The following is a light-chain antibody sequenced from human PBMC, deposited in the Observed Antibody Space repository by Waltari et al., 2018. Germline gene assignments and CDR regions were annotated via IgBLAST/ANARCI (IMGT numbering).Light chain of an antibody. CDR1: QSVTRS. Sequence: EIVLTQSPGTLSLSPGERATLSCRAIQSVTRSLAWYQQKTGQATRLLMYGASSRATGSPDRFSGGGSGTDFSLTISRLEPEDFAMYYCQHYVSLPATFGQGTKVEIK. V-gene: IGKV3-20*01. J-gene: IGKJ1*01. CDR2: GAS. CDR3: QHYVSLPAT.